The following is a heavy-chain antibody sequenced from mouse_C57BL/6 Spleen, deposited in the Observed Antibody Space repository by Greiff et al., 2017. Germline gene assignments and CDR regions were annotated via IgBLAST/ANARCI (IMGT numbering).Heavy chain of an antibody. CDR3: TRSLYDYGVGGY. CDR2: ISSGGDYI. V-gene: IGHV5-9-1*02. CDR1: GFTFSSYA. D-gene: IGHD2-4*01. Sequence: EVMLVESGEGLVKPGGSLKLSCAASGFTFSSYAMSWVRQTPEKRLEWVAYISSGGDYIYYADTVTGRFTISRDNARNTLYLQMSSLKSEDTAMYYCTRSLYDYGVGGYWGQGTTLTVSS. J-gene: IGHJ2*01.